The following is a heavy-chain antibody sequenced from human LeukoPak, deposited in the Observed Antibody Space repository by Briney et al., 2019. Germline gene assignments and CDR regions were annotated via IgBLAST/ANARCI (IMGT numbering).Heavy chain of an antibody. J-gene: IGHJ3*02. CDR2: IYYSGRT. CDR3: ASEVAVTTSGDAFDI. Sequence: SETLTLTCSVSSGSLSSYYWSWLRQPRGKGLEWIGYIYYSGRTNYNRFLKGRVTISVDTSKNQFSLKLSSVTAADTAVYYCASEVAVTTSGDAFDIWGQGTMVTVSS. V-gene: IGHV4-59*01. CDR1: SGSLSSYY. D-gene: IGHD4-17*01.